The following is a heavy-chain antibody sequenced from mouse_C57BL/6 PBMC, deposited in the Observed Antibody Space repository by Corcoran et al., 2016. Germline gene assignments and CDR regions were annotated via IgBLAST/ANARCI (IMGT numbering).Heavy chain of an antibody. Sequence: QVQLQQSGPELVKPGASVKISCKASGYTFTDYYINWVKQRPGQGLEWIGWIFPGSGSTYYNEKFKGKAKLTVDKSSSTAYMLLSSLTSEDSAVYVCARGNYYGSRAMDYWGQGTSVTVSS. CDR1: GYTFTDYY. CDR3: ARGNYYGSRAMDY. D-gene: IGHD1-1*01. V-gene: IGHV1-75*01. J-gene: IGHJ4*01. CDR2: IFPGSGST.